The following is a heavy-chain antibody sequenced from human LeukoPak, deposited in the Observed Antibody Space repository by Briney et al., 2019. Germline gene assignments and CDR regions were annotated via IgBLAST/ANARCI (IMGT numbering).Heavy chain of an antibody. V-gene: IGHV4-34*01. Sequence: SETLSLTCTVSGDSISAYYWSWIRQPPGKGLEWIGEINHSGSTYYNPSLKSRVTISVDTSKNQFSLKLSSVTAADTAVYYCARVGQGYSYGHQDYWGQGTLVTVSS. J-gene: IGHJ4*02. CDR2: INHSGST. CDR1: GDSISAYY. CDR3: ARVGQGYSYGHQDY. D-gene: IGHD5-18*01.